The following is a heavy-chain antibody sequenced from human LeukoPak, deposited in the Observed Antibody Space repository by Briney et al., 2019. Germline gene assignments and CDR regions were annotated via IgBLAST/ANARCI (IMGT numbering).Heavy chain of an antibody. V-gene: IGHV3-23*01. CDR3: AKVISGAGTNY. CDR2: ISGSGDST. Sequence: PGGSLRLSCAASGFTFSSYVMNWVRQAPGEGLGWVSVISGSGDSTYYADSVKGRFTISRDNSRNTLHLQMNSLRAEDTAVYYCAKVISGAGTNYWGQGTLVTVSS. CDR1: GFTFSSYV. J-gene: IGHJ4*02. D-gene: IGHD6-13*01.